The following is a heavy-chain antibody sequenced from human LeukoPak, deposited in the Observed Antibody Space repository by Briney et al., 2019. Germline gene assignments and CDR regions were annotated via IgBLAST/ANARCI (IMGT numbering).Heavy chain of an antibody. Sequence: PGGSLRLSCAASGFNFSGSAMHWVRQASGKGLEWVGRIRSKTNNYATTYAASVKGRFTISRDDSKNTAYLQMNSLNIEDTAVYYCWSKNDYGVYGGRGTLVTVSS. CDR3: WSKNDYGVY. CDR1: GFNFSGSA. V-gene: IGHV3-73*01. D-gene: IGHD3-3*01. CDR2: IRSKTNNYAT. J-gene: IGHJ4*02.